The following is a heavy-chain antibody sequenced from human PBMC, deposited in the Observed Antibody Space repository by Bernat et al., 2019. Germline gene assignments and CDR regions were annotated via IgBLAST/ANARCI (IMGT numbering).Heavy chain of an antibody. CDR3: AFGVMPLKGIPLYYYYGIDV. CDR2: ISGSGGSS. J-gene: IGHJ6*02. CDR1: GFTFSSYA. Sequence: EVQLLESGGGLVQPGGSLRLSCAASGFTFSSYAMSWVRQAPGKGLEWVSAISGSGGSSYYADSVKGRFTISRDNSKNTLYLQMNSLRAEDTAVYYCAFGVMPLKGIPLYYYYGIDVWGQGTTVTVSS. V-gene: IGHV3-23*01. D-gene: IGHD3-10*01.